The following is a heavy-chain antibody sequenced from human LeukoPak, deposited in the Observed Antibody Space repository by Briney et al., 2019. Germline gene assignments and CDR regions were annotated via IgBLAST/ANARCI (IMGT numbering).Heavy chain of an antibody. J-gene: IGHJ5*02. CDR1: GFTFSSYG. Sequence: PGGSLRLSCAASGFTFSSYGMHWVRQAPGKGLEWVAVIWYDGSNKYYADSVKGRFTISRDNSKNTLYLQMNSLRAEDTAVYYCAREDYDYVWGGVIVSNRVVWFDPWGQGTLVAVSS. CDR3: AREDYDYVWGGVIVSNRVVWFDP. D-gene: IGHD3-16*02. V-gene: IGHV3-33*01. CDR2: IWYDGSNK.